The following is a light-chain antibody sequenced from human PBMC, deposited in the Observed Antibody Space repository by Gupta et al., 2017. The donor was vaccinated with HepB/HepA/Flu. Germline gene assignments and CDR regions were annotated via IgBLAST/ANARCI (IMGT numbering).Light chain of an antibody. CDR3: CSYGGSYTLV. Sequence: SALTQPRSVSASPGQSVTISCTGTSSDVGVFNYVSWYQQRPGNALKLMIYDVTKRPSGVPDSFSGSKAGTTASRTISGLQDEDEAEYYCCSYGGSYTLVFGGGTKLTVL. J-gene: IGLJ2*01. CDR1: SSDVGVFNY. V-gene: IGLV2-11*01. CDR2: DVT.